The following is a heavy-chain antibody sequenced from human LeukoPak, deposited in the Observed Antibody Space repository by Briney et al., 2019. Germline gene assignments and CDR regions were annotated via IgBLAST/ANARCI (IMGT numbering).Heavy chain of an antibody. CDR2: ISGSGGST. CDR3: AKDYDYVWGSYRYTFGRSTLDV. CDR1: GFTFSSYA. Sequence: GGSLRLSCAASGFTFSSYAMSWVRQAPGKGLEWVSAISGSGGSTYYADSVKGRFTISRDNSKNTLYLQMDSLRAEDTAVYYCAKDYDYVWGSYRYTFGRSTLDVWGKGTTVTVSS. V-gene: IGHV3-23*01. D-gene: IGHD3-16*02. J-gene: IGHJ6*04.